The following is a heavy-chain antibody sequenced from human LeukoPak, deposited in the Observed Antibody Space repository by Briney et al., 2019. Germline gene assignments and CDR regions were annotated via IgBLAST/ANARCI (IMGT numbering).Heavy chain of an antibody. D-gene: IGHD4-17*01. CDR1: GGSISSYY. CDR2: IYYSGST. CDR3: ARVGDYGRAFDI. V-gene: IGHV4-59*01. Sequence: SETLSLTCTVPGGSISSYYWSWIRQPPGKGLEWIGYIYYSGSTNYNPSLKSRVTISVDTSKNQFSLKLNSVTAADTAVYYCARVGDYGRAFDIWGQGTMVTVSS. J-gene: IGHJ3*02.